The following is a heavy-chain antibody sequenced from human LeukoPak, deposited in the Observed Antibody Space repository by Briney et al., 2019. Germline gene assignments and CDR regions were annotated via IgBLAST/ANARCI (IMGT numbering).Heavy chain of an antibody. CDR3: GRDALVGYFSYYYMDV. Sequence: SETLSLTCTVSGGAITSHYWTWIRQSPVKGLEWIGDISNSGSTSYNPSLKSRVTISIDTSKNQFSLKLSSVTAADTAVYYCGRDALVGYFSYYYMDVWGKGTTVTISS. CDR2: ISNSGST. CDR1: GGAITSHY. J-gene: IGHJ6*03. D-gene: IGHD2-15*01. V-gene: IGHV4-59*11.